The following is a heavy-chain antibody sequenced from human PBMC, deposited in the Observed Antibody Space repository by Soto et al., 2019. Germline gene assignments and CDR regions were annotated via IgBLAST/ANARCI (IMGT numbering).Heavy chain of an antibody. D-gene: IGHD6-13*01. Sequence: PGWSLRLSCAASGFTFSSYAMHLVRQAPGKGLEWVAVISYDGSNKYYADSVKGRFTISRDNSKNTLYLQMKSLRAEDTAVYYCARGGDEQQLQYWGKGTLVTVSS. CDR3: ARGGDEQQLQY. CDR2: ISYDGSNK. CDR1: GFTFSSYA. J-gene: IGHJ4*02. V-gene: IGHV3-30-3*01.